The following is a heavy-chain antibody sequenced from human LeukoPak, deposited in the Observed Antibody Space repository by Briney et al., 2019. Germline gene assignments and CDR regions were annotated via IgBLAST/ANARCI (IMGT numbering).Heavy chain of an antibody. V-gene: IGHV3-30*18. Sequence: GRSLRLSCAASGFTFNSYGMHWVRQAPGKGLEWVAVISYDGSNKYYADSVKGRFTISRDNSKNTLYLQMNSLRAEDTAVYYCAKGYAGRFEVVTATFDYWGQGTLVTVSS. CDR1: GFTFNSYG. CDR3: AKGYAGRFEVVTATFDY. D-gene: IGHD2-21*02. J-gene: IGHJ4*02. CDR2: ISYDGSNK.